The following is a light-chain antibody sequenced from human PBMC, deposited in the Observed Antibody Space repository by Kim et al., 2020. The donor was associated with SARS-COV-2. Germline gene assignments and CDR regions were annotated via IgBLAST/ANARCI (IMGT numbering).Light chain of an antibody. CDR2: DTG. CDR3: VLSWTGARV. V-gene: IGLV7-46*01. J-gene: IGLJ2*01. CDR1: TGGVTSNHY. Sequence: PGGTVTLTCGSRTGGVTSNHYAYWVQQRPGQAPRTLIYDTGNKRSWTPARFSGSLLGGKAALTLSGAQPEDEAEYYCVLSWTGARVFGGGTQLTVL.